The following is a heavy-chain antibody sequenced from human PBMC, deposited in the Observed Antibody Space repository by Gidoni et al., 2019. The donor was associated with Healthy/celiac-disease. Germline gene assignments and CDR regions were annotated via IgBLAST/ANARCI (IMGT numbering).Heavy chain of an antibody. Sequence: QVQLQESGPGLVKPSQTLSLTCTVSGGSISSGSYYWSWIRQPAGKGLEWIGRIYTSGSTNYNPPLKSRVTISVDTSKNQFSLKLSSVTAADTAVYYCARESLTYYYGSGSYYLFDYWGQGTLVTVSS. D-gene: IGHD3-10*01. J-gene: IGHJ4*02. CDR1: GGSISSGSYY. CDR2: IYTSGST. CDR3: ARESLTYYYGSGSYYLFDY. V-gene: IGHV4-61*02.